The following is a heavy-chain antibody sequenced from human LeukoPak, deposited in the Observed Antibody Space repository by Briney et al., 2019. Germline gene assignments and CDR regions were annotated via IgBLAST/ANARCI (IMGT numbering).Heavy chain of an antibody. V-gene: IGHV4-39*01. CDR2: IYYSGNT. Sequence: SETLSLTCTVSGGSITTTIYYWGWIRQPPGKGLEWIGSIYYSGNTYYNPSLQSRATVSVDTSKNQFSLKLTYVTAADTAVYYCARVKRAAGIYYYYGMDAWGQGTTVTVSS. CDR3: ARVKRAAGIYYYYGMDA. D-gene: IGHD6-13*01. CDR1: GGSITTTIYY. J-gene: IGHJ6*02.